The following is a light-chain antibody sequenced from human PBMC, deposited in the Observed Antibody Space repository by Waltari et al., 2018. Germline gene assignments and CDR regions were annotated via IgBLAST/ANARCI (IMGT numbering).Light chain of an antibody. Sequence: SYELTQPSSVSVSPGQTARITCSGDVLGRKYARWFQQKPGQAPVLVIYKDSERPSGSPERFSGSSSGTTVTLTINGAQVEDEADYYCYAATDNNRVFGGGTKLIVL. CDR3: YAATDNNRV. CDR2: KDS. J-gene: IGLJ3*02. V-gene: IGLV3-27*01. CDR1: VLGRKY.